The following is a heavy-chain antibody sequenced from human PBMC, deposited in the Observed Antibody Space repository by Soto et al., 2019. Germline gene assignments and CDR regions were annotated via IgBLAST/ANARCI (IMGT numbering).Heavy chain of an antibody. CDR2: ISAYNGNT. J-gene: IGHJ6*02. Sequence: ASVNVSCKASGYTFTSYGISWVRQAPGQGLEWMGWISAYNGNTNYAQKLQGRVTMTTDTSTSTAYMELRSLRSDDTAVYYCARDYGRAEYQLPRPYYYYYGMDVWGQGTTVTVSS. V-gene: IGHV1-18*04. CDR3: ARDYGRAEYQLPRPYYYYYGMDV. CDR1: GYTFTSYG. D-gene: IGHD2-2*01.